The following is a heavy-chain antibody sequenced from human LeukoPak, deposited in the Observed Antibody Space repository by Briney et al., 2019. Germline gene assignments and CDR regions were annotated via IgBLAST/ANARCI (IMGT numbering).Heavy chain of an antibody. J-gene: IGHJ3*02. CDR3: ARAENHDAFDI. CDR2: ISSSGTTI. CDR1: GLTFSDFY. Sequence: PGGSLRLSCAASGLTFSDFYMSWIRQAPGKGLEWVSYISSSGTTIYYADSVKGRFTISRDNAKNSLYVQMNSLRAEDTAVYYCARAENHDAFDIWGQGTMVTVSS. V-gene: IGHV3-11*01. D-gene: IGHD1-14*01.